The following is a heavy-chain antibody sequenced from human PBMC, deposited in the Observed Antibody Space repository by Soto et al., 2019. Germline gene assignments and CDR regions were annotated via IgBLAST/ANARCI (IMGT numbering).Heavy chain of an antibody. D-gene: IGHD3-22*01. J-gene: IGHJ4*02. CDR3: TRRSYYYDSSGYYYFDY. CDR2: IRSKAYGGTT. Sequence: PGGSLRLSCTASGFTFGDYAMSWVRQAPGKGLEWVGFIRSKAYGGTTEYAASVKGRFTISRDDSKSMAYLQMNSLKTEDTAVYYCTRRSYYYDSSGYYYFDYWGQGTLGTVSS. V-gene: IGHV3-49*04. CDR1: GFTFGDYA.